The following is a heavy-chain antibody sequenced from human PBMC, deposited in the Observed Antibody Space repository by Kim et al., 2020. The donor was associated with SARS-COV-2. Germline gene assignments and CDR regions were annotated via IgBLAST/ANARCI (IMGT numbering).Heavy chain of an antibody. CDR3: ARDTFPGREFWYFDL. V-gene: IGHV3-7*03. J-gene: IGHJ2*01. CDR2: IKQDGSEK. CDR1: GFTFSSYW. Sequence: GGSLRLSCAASGFTFSSYWMSWVRQAPGKGLEWVANIKQDGSEKYYVDSVKGRFTISRDNAKNSLYLQMNSLRAEDTAVYYCARDTFPGREFWYFDLWGRGTLVTVSS.